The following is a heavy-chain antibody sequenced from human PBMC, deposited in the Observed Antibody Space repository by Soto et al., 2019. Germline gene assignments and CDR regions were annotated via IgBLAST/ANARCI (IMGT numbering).Heavy chain of an antibody. CDR1: GGSISSGGYY. J-gene: IGHJ4*02. D-gene: IGHD3-16*01. CDR2: IYYSGST. V-gene: IGHV4-31*03. Sequence: SETLSLTCTVSGGSISSGGYYWSWIRQHPGKGLEWIGYIYYSGSTYYNPSLKSRVTISVDTSKNQFSLKLSSVTAADTAVYYCARVEQSFGGVGYWGQGTLVTVSS. CDR3: ARVEQSFGGVGY.